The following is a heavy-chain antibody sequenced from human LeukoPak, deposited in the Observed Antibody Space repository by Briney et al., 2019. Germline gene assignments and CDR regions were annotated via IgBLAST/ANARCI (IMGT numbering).Heavy chain of an antibody. CDR1: GYTFTSYA. J-gene: IGHJ4*02. CDR2: INAGNGNT. V-gene: IGHV1-3*03. D-gene: IGHD1-26*01. CDR3: ARSSGSYDLFDY. Sequence: ASVKVSCKASGYTFTSYAMHWVRQAPGQRLEWMGWINAGNGNTKYSQEFQGRVTITRDTSASTAYMELSSLRSEDMAVYYCARSSGSYDLFDYWGQGTLVTVSS.